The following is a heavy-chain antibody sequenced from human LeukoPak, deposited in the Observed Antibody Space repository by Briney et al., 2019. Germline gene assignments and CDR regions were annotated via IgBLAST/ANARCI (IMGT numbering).Heavy chain of an antibody. CDR1: GYIFTNYG. Sequence: ASVKVSCKASGYIFTNYGISWVRQAPGQGLEWMGWISGYDGNTNYAQKLQGRVTMTTDTSTSTAYMELRSLRSDDTAVYYCARDRPGGGYCTSTTCYSSHGRDVWGQGTTVTVSS. D-gene: IGHD2-2*02. V-gene: IGHV1-18*01. CDR2: ISGYDGNT. J-gene: IGHJ6*02. CDR3: ARDRPGGGYCTSTTCYSSHGRDV.